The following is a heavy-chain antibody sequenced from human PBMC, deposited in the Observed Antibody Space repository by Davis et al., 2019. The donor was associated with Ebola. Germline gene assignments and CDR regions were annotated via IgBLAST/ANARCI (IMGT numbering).Heavy chain of an antibody. J-gene: IGHJ6*02. Sequence: PSETLSLTCTVSGDPMTSGTYYWTWIRQSAGKALEWIGQIYTSGSTNYNPSLKSRVTMSVDTSKNQFSLTLTSMTAADTAVYYCARNGSASYFDYHYYGIDVWGHGTTVSVSS. CDR2: IYTSGST. CDR3: ARNGSASYFDYHYYGIDV. D-gene: IGHD3-10*01. CDR1: GDPMTSGTYY. V-gene: IGHV4-61*09.